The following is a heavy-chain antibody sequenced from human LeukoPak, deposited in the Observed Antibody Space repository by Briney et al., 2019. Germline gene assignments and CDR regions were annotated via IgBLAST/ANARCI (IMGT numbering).Heavy chain of an antibody. D-gene: IGHD5-18*01. CDR3: ARVDTGMVIDY. Sequence: ASVKVSCKASGYTFTGYYMHWVRQAPGQGLEWMGWINPNSGGTNYAQKFQGRVTMTRDTSISTAYMELSSLRSEDTAVYYCARVDTGMVIDYWGQGTLVTVSS. CDR1: GYTFTGYY. J-gene: IGHJ4*02. CDR2: INPNSGGT. V-gene: IGHV1-2*02.